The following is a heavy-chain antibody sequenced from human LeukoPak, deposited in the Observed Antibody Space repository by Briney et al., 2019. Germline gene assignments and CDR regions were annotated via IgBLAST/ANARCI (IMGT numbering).Heavy chain of an antibody. J-gene: IGHJ4*02. D-gene: IGHD4-23*01. CDR1: GFAFSTYW. CDR2: INQVGSVK. V-gene: IGHV3-7*01. CDR3: ARGDYGGNSGFDY. Sequence: GGSLRLSCAASGFAFSTYWMDWVRQAPGKGLEWVGNINQVGSVKHYVDSVRGRFTISRDNARNSVYLQMNALRVEDTAVYYCARGDYGGNSGFDYWGQGTLVTVSS.